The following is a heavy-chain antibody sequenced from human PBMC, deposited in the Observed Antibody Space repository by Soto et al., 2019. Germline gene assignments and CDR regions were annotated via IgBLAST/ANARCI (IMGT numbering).Heavy chain of an antibody. CDR2: IYFSGTT. D-gene: IGHD4-17*01. J-gene: IGHJ4*02. CDR3: ARSPDSGDYVDY. Sequence: QVQLQESGTRLVQPSETLSLTCSVSGGSVSSDSYYWSWIRQPPGAGLAWIGYIYFSGTTNYNPSLESRVTILVASSKNQFSLKLSPVTAPATAAYYCARSPDSGDYVDYWGQGTLFAVSS. V-gene: IGHV4-61*01. CDR1: GGSVSSDSYY.